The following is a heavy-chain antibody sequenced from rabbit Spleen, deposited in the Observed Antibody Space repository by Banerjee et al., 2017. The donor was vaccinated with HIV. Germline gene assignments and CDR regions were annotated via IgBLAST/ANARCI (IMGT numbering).Heavy chain of an antibody. Sequence: QEQLEESGGGLVKPEGSLTLTCKASGFSFSDRDVMCWVRQAPGKGLEWIACINTATGKDVYASWAKGRFTISKTSSTTVTLQMTSLTAADTATYFCARAGGYDDYGNYVDPFNLWGQGTLVTVS. CDR2: INTATGKD. CDR3: ARAGGYDDYGNYVDPFNL. V-gene: IGHV1S45*01. CDR1: GFSFSDRDV. J-gene: IGHJ4*01. D-gene: IGHD2-1*01.